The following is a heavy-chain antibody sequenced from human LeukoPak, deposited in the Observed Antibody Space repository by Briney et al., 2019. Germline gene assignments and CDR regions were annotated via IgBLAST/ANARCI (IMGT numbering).Heavy chain of an antibody. J-gene: IGHJ4*02. V-gene: IGHV2-5*01. CDR3: ARTRRGVVTRDYFDY. CDR2: IYWNDDK. D-gene: IGHD3-22*01. CDR1: GFSLSTSGVG. Sequence: GSGPTLVNPTQTLTLTCTFSGFSLSTSGVGVGWIRQPPGKALEWLALIYWNDDKRYSPSLKSRITITKDTSKNQVVLTMTNMDPVDTATYYCARTRRGVVTRDYFDYWGQGTLVTVSS.